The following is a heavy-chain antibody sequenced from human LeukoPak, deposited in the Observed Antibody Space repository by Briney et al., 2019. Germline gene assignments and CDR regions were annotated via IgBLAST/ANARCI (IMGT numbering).Heavy chain of an antibody. CDR2: IWYDGSNK. Sequence: PGGSLRLSCADSGFTFSSYSMNWVRQAPGKGLEWVAVIWYDGSNKYYADSVKGRFTISRDNSKNTLYLQMNSLRAEDTAVYYCARAGIAVAGTMKDSRLSAPFDYWGQGTLVTVSS. CDR3: ARAGIAVAGTMKDSRLSAPFDY. J-gene: IGHJ4*02. CDR1: GFTFSSYS. D-gene: IGHD6-19*01. V-gene: IGHV3-33*08.